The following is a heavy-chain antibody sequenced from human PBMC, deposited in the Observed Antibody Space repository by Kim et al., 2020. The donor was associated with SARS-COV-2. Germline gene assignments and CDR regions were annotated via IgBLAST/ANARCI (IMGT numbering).Heavy chain of an antibody. CDR1: GFTFSNSW. Sequence: GGSLRLSCAASGFTFSNSWIHWVRQAPGKGLVWVSHINGDGSTTRYADSVKGRFTISRDNAKNTVYLQMNSLRVEETAVYYCARAISRYCTDGVCYGGDFDYWGQGTLFTVSS. D-gene: IGHD2-8*01. CDR3: ARAISRYCTDGVCYGGDFDY. J-gene: IGHJ4*02. V-gene: IGHV3-74*01. CDR2: INGDGSTT.